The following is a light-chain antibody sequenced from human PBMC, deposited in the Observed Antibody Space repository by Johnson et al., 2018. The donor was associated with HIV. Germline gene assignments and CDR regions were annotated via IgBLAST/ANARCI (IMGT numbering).Light chain of an antibody. Sequence: QSVLTQPPSVSAAPGQKVTISCSGSSSNIGNNYVSWYQQLPGTAPKLLIYDNNKRPSGIPDRFSGSKSGTSATLGITGLQTGDEADYYCATCDSSLSAGVFGTGTKVTVL. CDR1: SSNIGNNY. CDR2: DNN. CDR3: ATCDSSLSAGV. V-gene: IGLV1-51*01. J-gene: IGLJ1*01.